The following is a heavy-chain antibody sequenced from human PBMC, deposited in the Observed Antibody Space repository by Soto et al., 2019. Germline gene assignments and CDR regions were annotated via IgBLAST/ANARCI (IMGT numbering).Heavy chain of an antibody. V-gene: IGHV3-23*01. CDR2: ISASGGST. CDR3: ARDTSMDV. D-gene: IGHD3-3*01. J-gene: IGHJ6*02. CDR1: GFTFTYA. Sequence: PGGSLRLSCAASGFTFTYAMSWVRQAPGKGLEWVSTISASGGSTYYADSVKGSFTISRDNSKNTVYLQMNSLRAEDTAVYYCARDTSMDVWGQGTTVTVSS.